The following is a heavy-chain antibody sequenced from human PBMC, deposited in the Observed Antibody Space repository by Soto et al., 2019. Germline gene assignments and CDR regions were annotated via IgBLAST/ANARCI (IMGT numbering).Heavy chain of an antibody. CDR1: GFTFSSYG. J-gene: IGHJ6*02. V-gene: IGHV3-30*18. CDR3: AKDNLAQIASKGYYYYYGMDV. CDR2: ISYDGSNK. Sequence: LRLSCAASGFTFSSYGMHWVRQAPGKGLEWVAVISYDGSNKYYADSVKGRFTISRDNSKNTLYLQMNSLRAEDTAVYYCAKDNLAQIASKGYYYYYGMDVWGQGTTVTVSS.